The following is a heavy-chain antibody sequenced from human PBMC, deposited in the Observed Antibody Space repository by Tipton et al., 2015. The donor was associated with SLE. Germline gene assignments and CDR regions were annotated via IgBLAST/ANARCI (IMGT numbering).Heavy chain of an antibody. CDR1: GYSISSGYY. D-gene: IGHD3-3*01. Sequence: LRLSCAVSGYSISSGYYWGWIRQPAGKGLEWIGRIYTSGSTNYNPSLKSRVTMSVDTSKNQFSLKLSSVTAADTAVYYCARETISLFDYWGQGTLVTVSS. J-gene: IGHJ4*02. CDR3: ARETISLFDY. CDR2: IYTSGST. V-gene: IGHV4-61*02.